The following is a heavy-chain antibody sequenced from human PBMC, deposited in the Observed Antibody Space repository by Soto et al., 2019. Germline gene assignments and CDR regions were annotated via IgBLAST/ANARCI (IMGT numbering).Heavy chain of an antibody. CDR1: GYTFTSYC. CDR3: ARYIAVAGTVWFDP. CDR2: ISAYNGNT. D-gene: IGHD6-19*01. V-gene: IGHV1-18*04. Sequence: ASVKVSCKASGYTFTSYCISWVRQAPGQGLEWMGWISAYNGNTNYAQKLQGRVTMTTDTSTSTAYMELRSLRSDDTAVYYCARYIAVAGTVWFDPWGQGTLVTVSS. J-gene: IGHJ5*02.